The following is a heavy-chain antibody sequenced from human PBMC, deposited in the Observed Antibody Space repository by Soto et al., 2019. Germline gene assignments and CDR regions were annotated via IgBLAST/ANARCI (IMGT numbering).Heavy chain of an antibody. J-gene: IGHJ6*02. CDR1: GGSISSSSYY. CDR3: AREEAVAGYYYYGMDV. Sequence: QLQLQESGPGLVKPSETLSLTCTVSGGSISSSSYYWGWIRQPPGKGLERIGSIYYSGSTYYNPSLKSRVTISVDTSKNQFSLKLSSVTAADTAVYYCAREEAVAGYYYYGMDVWGQGTTVTVSS. CDR2: IYYSGST. D-gene: IGHD6-19*01. V-gene: IGHV4-39*02.